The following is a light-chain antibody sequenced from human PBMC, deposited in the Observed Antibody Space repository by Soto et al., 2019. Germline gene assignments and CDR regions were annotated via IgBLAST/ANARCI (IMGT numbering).Light chain of an antibody. Sequence: QSVLTQPASVSGSPGQSITISCTGSSTDVGAYNYVSWYQQYPGQAPNLLIYEVSRRPSGFSHRFSGSKSVNTASLTISGLQAEDEAHYYCNPYTTMNTYVFGTGTKVTVL. CDR3: NPYTTMNTYV. V-gene: IGLV2-14*01. CDR1: STDVGAYNY. J-gene: IGLJ1*01. CDR2: EVS.